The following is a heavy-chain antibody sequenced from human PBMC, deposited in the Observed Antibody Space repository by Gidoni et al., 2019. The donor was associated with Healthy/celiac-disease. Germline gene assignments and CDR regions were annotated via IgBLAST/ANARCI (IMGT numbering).Heavy chain of an antibody. D-gene: IGHD6-6*01. CDR3: ARDISSSLFPYYFYY. CDR2: FSGSISYI. CDR1: GFTFSSYS. V-gene: IGHV3-21*01. J-gene: IGHJ4*02. Sequence: EVQLVESGGGLVKPGGSLSRSSAASGFTFSSYSMNWFRQAPGKGLEWVSSFSGSISYIYYADSVKGRFTISRDNANNSLYLQMNSLRAEDTAVYYCARDISSSLFPYYFYYWGQGTLVTVSS.